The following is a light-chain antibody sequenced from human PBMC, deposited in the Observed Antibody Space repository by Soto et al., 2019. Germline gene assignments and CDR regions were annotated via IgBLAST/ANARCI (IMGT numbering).Light chain of an antibody. V-gene: IGKV3-20*01. CDR3: QKYGNFWT. CDR2: GAS. Sequence: EIVMTQSPGTLSLSPGETATLSCRASQSVSSNYVAWFHQKPGQAPRLLIYGASSRATGVPDRFSGSGSGTDFSLTIRRLEPDDFAVYYCQKYGNFWTFGQGTKVDIK. J-gene: IGKJ1*01. CDR1: QSVSSNY.